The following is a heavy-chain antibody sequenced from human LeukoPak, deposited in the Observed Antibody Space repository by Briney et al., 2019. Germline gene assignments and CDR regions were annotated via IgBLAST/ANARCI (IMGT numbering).Heavy chain of an antibody. CDR1: GYTFISYG. V-gene: IGHV1-18*01. CDR3: ARQRGGIAAAGNAFDI. Sequence: ASVKVSCKASGYTFISYGISWVRQAPGQGLEWMGWISAYNGNTNYAQKLQGRVTMTTDTSTSTAYMELRSLRSDDTAVYYCARQRGGIAAAGNAFDIWGQGTMVTVSS. D-gene: IGHD6-13*01. CDR2: ISAYNGNT. J-gene: IGHJ3*02.